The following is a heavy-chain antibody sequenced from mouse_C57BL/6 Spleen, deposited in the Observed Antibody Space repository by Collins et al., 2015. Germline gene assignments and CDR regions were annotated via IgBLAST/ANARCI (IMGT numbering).Heavy chain of an antibody. J-gene: IGHJ2*01. CDR3: AREEDYDGKNY. D-gene: IGHD2-4*01. CDR2: IDPSDSYT. CDR1: GYTFTSYW. Sequence: QVQLQQPGAELVRPGTSVKLSCKASGYTFTSYWMHWVKQRPGQGLEWIGVIDPSDSYTNYNQKFKGKATLTVDTSSSTAYMQLSSLTSEDSAVYYCAREEDYDGKNYWGQGTTLTVSS. V-gene: IGHV1-59*01.